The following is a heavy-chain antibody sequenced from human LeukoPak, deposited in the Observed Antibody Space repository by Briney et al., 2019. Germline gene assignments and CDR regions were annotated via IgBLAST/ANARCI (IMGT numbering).Heavy chain of an antibody. J-gene: IGHJ4*02. CDR2: IYNDGTT. Sequence: PGGSLRLSCAASGFTVSNNYMSWIRQAPGKGLEWVSFIYNDGTTSYADSVKGRFTISRDNSKNTVYLQMNTLRAEDMAIYFCARFRNYGVDYWGQGTLVTVSS. D-gene: IGHD1-7*01. CDR3: ARFRNYGVDY. V-gene: IGHV3-53*01. CDR1: GFTVSNNY.